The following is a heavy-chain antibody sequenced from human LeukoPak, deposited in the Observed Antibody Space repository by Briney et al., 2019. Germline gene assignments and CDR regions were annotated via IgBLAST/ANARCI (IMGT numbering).Heavy chain of an antibody. CDR3: ASGGFPTILGVVITYFDY. D-gene: IGHD3-3*01. CDR1: GFTFSSYS. CDR2: ISSSSSYI. J-gene: IGHJ4*02. V-gene: IGHV3-21*01. Sequence: GGSLRLSCAASGFTFSSYSMNWVRQAPGKGLEWVSSISSSSSYIYYADSVKGRFTISRDNAKNSLYLQMNSLRAEDTAVYYCASGGFPTILGVVITYFDYWGQGTLVTVSS.